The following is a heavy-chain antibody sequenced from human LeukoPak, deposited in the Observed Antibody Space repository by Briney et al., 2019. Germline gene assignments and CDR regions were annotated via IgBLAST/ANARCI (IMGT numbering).Heavy chain of an antibody. J-gene: IGHJ5*02. CDR3: ARQGGVRGVIANWFDP. CDR2: IYYSGSA. Sequence: SETLSLTCAVYDGSFSGYYWSWIRQPPGKGLEWIGYIYYSGSANYNPSLKSRVTISVDTSKNQFSLKLSSVTAADTAVYYCARQGGVRGVIANWFDPWGQGTLVTVSS. CDR1: DGSFSGYY. D-gene: IGHD3-10*01. V-gene: IGHV4-59*01.